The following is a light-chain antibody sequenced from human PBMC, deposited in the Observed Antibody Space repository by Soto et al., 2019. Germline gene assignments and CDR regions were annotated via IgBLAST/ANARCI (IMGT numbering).Light chain of an antibody. CDR1: QSIDNRY. CDR2: ATS. V-gene: IGKV3-20*01. Sequence: EIVLTQSPGTLSSSPGERATLSCRASQSIDNRYLAWYQHKPGQAPRLLIYATSSRATGIPDRFGGSGSGTNFTLTIKRLEPEDFAVDYCQQYFGSSWTFGQGTKVDIK. CDR3: QQYFGSSWT. J-gene: IGKJ1*01.